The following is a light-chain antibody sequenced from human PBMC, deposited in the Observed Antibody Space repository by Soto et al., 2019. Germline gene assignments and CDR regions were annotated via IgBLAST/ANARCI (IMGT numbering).Light chain of an antibody. CDR1: QSVSSSN. V-gene: IGKV3-20*01. J-gene: IGKJ5*01. CDR2: GAS. CDR3: QQYDKWIT. Sequence: EIVLTPSPGTLSLSPGARATLSCRASQSVSSSNLAWYQQKPGQAPRLLIYGASSRATGIPDRFSGSGSGTDFTLTISRLEPEDFVVYYCQQYDKWITFGQGTRLEIK.